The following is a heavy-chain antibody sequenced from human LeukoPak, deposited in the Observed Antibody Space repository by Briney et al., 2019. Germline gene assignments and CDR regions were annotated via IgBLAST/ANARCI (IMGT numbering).Heavy chain of an antibody. CDR1: GYTFDIYG. J-gene: IGHJ6*03. Sequence: ASATVSCMASGYTFDIYGIAWVRQAPGQGLEWMGWIATYNGKTDYAQNLQGRVTMTTGLSTGTAYMELRSLRSDDTAVYYCARVYNSYYYYMDVWGKGTPVTVSS. CDR2: IATYNGKT. D-gene: IGHD1-14*01. V-gene: IGHV1-18*01. CDR3: ARVYNSYYYYMDV.